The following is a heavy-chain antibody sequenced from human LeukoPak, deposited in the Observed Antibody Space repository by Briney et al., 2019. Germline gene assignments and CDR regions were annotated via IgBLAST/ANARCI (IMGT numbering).Heavy chain of an antibody. D-gene: IGHD3-3*01. CDR3: AKDGIRFLEWLFHMDA. J-gene: IGHJ6*03. CDR2: ISTSNSYI. Sequence: GGSLRLSYVVSGFTFSYYHMNWVRQAPGKGLEWVSSISTSNSYIYYADSLTGRFTISRDNSKNTLYLQMNSLRAEDTAVYYCAKDGIRFLEWLFHMDAWGKGTTVTVSS. V-gene: IGHV3-21*01. CDR1: GFTFSYYH.